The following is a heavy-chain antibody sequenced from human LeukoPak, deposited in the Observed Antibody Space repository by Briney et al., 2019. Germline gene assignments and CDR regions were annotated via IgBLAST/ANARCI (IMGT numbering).Heavy chain of an antibody. CDR1: GGSISSRGYY. J-gene: IGHJ4*02. D-gene: IGHD3-10*01. CDR3: AREVDGSGSFDN. V-gene: IGHV4-31*03. CDR2: MYYSGRT. Sequence: SQTLSLTCTVSGGSISSRGYYWSWIRQHPGKGLEWIGYMYYSGRTYYNPSLKSRVTISVDTSKNQFSLKVNSVTAADTAVYYCAREVDGSGSFDNGGRGEPWTVSS.